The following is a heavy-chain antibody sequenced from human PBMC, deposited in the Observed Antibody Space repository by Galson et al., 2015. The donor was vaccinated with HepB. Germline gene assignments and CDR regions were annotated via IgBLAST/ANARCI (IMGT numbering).Heavy chain of an antibody. Sequence: SLRLSCAASGFTFSSYAMHWVRQAPGKGLEWVALISSDGTNEYYADSVKGRFTISRDNSKNTLYLQMNSLRPEDTAVYYCARARVYGSGSYWSGDRHYYMDVWGKGTTVTVSS. V-gene: IGHV3-30*04. D-gene: IGHD3-10*01. CDR3: ARARVYGSGSYWSGDRHYYMDV. CDR1: GFTFSSYA. CDR2: ISSDGTNE. J-gene: IGHJ6*03.